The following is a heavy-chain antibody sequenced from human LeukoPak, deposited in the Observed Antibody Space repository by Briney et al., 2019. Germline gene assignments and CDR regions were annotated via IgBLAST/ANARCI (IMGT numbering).Heavy chain of an antibody. CDR3: ARDVYCSSTSCYTHLDY. J-gene: IGHJ4*02. CDR2: IYTSGST. Sequence: PSETLSLTCTVSGGSISSYYWSWIRQPAGKGLEWIGRIYTSGSTNYNPSLKSRVTMSVDTSKNQFSLKLSSVTAADTAVYYCARDVYCSSTSCYTHLDYWGQGTLVTVSS. V-gene: IGHV4-4*07. D-gene: IGHD2-2*02. CDR1: GGSISSYY.